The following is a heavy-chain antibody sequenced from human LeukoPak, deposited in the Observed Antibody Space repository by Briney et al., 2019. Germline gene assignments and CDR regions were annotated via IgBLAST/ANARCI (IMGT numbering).Heavy chain of an antibody. Sequence: GGSLRLSCAASGFAFSSYWLHWVRQAPGKGLLWVSRIKTDGSRTAYADSVKGRFTISRDNARNTVFLQMNSLRAEDTAVYYCARGGGDYGMDLNDYWGQGTLVTVSS. D-gene: IGHD4-17*01. CDR1: GFAFSSYW. CDR2: IKTDGSRT. J-gene: IGHJ4*02. V-gene: IGHV3-74*01. CDR3: ARGGGDYGMDLNDY.